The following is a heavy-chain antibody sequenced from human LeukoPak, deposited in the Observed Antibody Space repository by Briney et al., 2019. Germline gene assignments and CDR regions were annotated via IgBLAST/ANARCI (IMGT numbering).Heavy chain of an antibody. CDR2: ISSDGSDT. J-gene: IGHJ6*04. CDR3: LNLGTINYNGKDV. CDR1: GFTFSSYW. Sequence: VQPGRSLRLSCAASGFTFSSYWMHWVRPAPGKGLVWVSRISSDGSDTNYADSVQGRFTISRDNAKNTLYLQMNSLRAEDTAVYYCLNLGTINYNGKDVWGKGTTVTVSS. D-gene: IGHD7-27*01. V-gene: IGHV3-74*01.